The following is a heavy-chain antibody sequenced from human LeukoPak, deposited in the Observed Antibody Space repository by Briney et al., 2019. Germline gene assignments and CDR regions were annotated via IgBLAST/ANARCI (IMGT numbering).Heavy chain of an antibody. CDR2: IRRRAFGETA. CDR1: GFTFGDYA. V-gene: IGHV3-49*04. D-gene: IGHD6-13*01. CDR3: TREGAAAAYGMDV. J-gene: IGHJ6*02. Sequence: GGSLRLSYTASGFTFGDYAVSWVRRAPGRGLEWVGPIRRRAFGETADYAASVKGRFTISRDDSKSIAYLQMNSLKTEDTAVYYCTREGAAAAYGMDVWGQGTTVTVSS.